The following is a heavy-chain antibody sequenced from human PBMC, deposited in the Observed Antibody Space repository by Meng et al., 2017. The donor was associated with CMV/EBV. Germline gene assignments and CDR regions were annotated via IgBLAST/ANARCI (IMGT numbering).Heavy chain of an antibody. CDR3: ASGSSGGQYQGGYFDY. CDR1: LGTFSSYA. Sequence: SSVQVPCKACLGTFSSYANSWVRQAPAQGLEGMGGIITIFGRANYAQKFQGRVTITTDESTSTAYMELSSLRAEDTAVYYCASGSSGGQYQGGYFDYWGQETLVTVSS. CDR2: IITIFGRA. V-gene: IGHV1-69*05. J-gene: IGHJ4*02. D-gene: IGHD6-19*01.